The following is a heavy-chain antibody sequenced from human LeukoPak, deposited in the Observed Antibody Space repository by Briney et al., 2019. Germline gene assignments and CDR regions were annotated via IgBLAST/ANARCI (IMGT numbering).Heavy chain of an antibody. D-gene: IGHD6-19*01. CDR2: IIPIFGTA. V-gene: IGHV1-69*06. Sequence: ASVKVSCKASGGTFSSYVISWVRQAPGQGLEWMGGIIPIFGTANYAQKFQGRVTITADKSTSTAYMELSSLRSDDTAVYYCARDRGYSSGWYKGYFDYWGQGTLVTVSS. J-gene: IGHJ4*02. CDR3: ARDRGYSSGWYKGYFDY. CDR1: GGTFSSYV.